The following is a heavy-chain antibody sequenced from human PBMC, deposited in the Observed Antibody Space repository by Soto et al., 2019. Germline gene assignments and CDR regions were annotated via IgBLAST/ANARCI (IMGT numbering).Heavy chain of an antibody. CDR2: IDWDDDK. J-gene: IGHJ4*02. V-gene: IGHV2-70*01. CDR1: GFSLSTSGMC. Sequence: SCTTLVNPPQTLTLTCTFSGFSLSTSGMCVSWIRQPPGKALEWLALIDWDDDKYYSTSLKTRLTISKDTSKNQVVLTMTNMDPVDTATYYCQRIRDGDGYELDYWGQGTLVTVAS. CDR3: QRIRDGDGYELDY. D-gene: IGHD5-12*01.